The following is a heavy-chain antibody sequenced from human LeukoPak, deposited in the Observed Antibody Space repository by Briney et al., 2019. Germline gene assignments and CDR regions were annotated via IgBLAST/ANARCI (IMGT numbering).Heavy chain of an antibody. CDR3: ASGWASNYDFWSGSPTNLFGY. D-gene: IGHD3-3*01. Sequence: SVKVSCKASGGTFSSYAISWVRQAPGQGLEWMGGIIPIFGTANYAQKFQGRVTITADESTSTAYMELSSLRSEDTAVYYCASGWASNYDFWSGSPTNLFGYWGQGTLVTVSS. V-gene: IGHV1-69*13. CDR1: GGTFSSYA. J-gene: IGHJ4*02. CDR2: IIPIFGTA.